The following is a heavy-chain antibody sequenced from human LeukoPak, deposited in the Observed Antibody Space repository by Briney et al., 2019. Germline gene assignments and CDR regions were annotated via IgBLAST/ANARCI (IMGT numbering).Heavy chain of an antibody. V-gene: IGHV3-23*01. CDR2: ISGRADRT. Sequence: GGSLRLSCAASGFTFSSYAMSWVRQAPGKGLKWVSAISGRADRTYYADSVKGRFTISRDNFKNTLYLQMNSLRADDTAVYYCVKKSPYDGPRKYYFDYWGQGALVTVSS. CDR1: GFTFSSYA. CDR3: VKKSPYDGPRKYYFDY. D-gene: IGHD3-10*01. J-gene: IGHJ4*02.